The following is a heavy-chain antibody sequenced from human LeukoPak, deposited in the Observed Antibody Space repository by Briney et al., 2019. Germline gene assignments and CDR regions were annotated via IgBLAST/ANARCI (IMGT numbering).Heavy chain of an antibody. J-gene: IGHJ5*02. V-gene: IGHV4-30-4*01. Sequence: PSQTLSLTCTVSGGSISSGDYYWNWIRQPPGKGLEWIGYIYYSGSTYYNPSLKSRVTISVDTSKNQFSLKLSSVTAADTAVYYCARTLGVATILSWFDPWGQGTLVTVSS. CDR3: ARTLGVATILSWFDP. CDR1: GGSISSGDYY. D-gene: IGHD5-12*01. CDR2: IYYSGST.